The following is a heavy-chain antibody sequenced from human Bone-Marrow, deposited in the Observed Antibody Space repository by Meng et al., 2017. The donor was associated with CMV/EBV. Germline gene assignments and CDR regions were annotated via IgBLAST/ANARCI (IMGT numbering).Heavy chain of an antibody. CDR2: IIPMFETT. V-gene: IGHV1-69*05. Sequence: SVKVSCKASGGTFSSYAISWVRQAPGQGLEWMGGIIPMFETTNYAHKFQGRVTITTDESTRTAYLELSSLRSEDTAVYYCARGYSPFYFSSTSCPRRGWDVWGQGTTVTVSS. D-gene: IGHD2-2*01. CDR3: ARGYSPFYFSSTSCPRRGWDV. J-gene: IGHJ6*02. CDR1: GGTFSSYA.